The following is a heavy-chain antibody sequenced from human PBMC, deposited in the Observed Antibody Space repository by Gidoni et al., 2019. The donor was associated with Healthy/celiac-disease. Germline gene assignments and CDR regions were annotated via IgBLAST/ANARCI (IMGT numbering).Heavy chain of an antibody. D-gene: IGHD3-22*01. J-gene: IGHJ4*02. Sequence: QAPGQGLEWMGWISAYNGNTNYAQKLQGRVTMTTDTSTSTAYMELRSLRSDDTAVYYCARDLGYYDPLGQWGQGTLVTVSS. V-gene: IGHV1-18*01. CDR2: ISAYNGNT. CDR3: ARDLGYYDPLGQ.